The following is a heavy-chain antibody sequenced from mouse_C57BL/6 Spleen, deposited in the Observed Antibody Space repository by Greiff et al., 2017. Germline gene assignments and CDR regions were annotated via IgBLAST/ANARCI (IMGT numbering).Heavy chain of an antibody. D-gene: IGHD2-1*01. CDR2: IHPNSGST. CDR3: AREGNLLWQFAY. CDR1: GYTFTSYW. Sequence: QVQLQQPGAELVKPGASVKLSCKASGYTFTSYWMHWVKQRPGQGLEWIGMIHPNSGSTNYNEKFKSKATLTVDKSSSTAYMQLSSLTSEDSAVNYCAREGNLLWQFAYWGQGTLVTVSA. J-gene: IGHJ3*01. V-gene: IGHV1-64*01.